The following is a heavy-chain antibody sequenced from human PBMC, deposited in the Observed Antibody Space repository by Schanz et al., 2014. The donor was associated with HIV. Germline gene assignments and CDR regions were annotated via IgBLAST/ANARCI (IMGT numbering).Heavy chain of an antibody. J-gene: IGHJ6*02. D-gene: IGHD3-22*01. CDR3: RAWLPRDDMDV. CDR2: TFNGGTT. V-gene: IGHV3-66*01. Sequence: EVQVLESGGGLVQPGGSLRLSCAAFRFTVNSNYVSWVRQAPGKGLEWVSVTFNGGTTYYADSVRGRFTISSDDSKNTLYLQMNTLRADDTAVYYCRAWLPRDDMDVWGQGTTVTVS. CDR1: RFTVNSNY.